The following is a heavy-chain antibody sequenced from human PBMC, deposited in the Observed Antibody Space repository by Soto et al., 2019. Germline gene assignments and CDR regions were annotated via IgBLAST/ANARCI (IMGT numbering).Heavy chain of an antibody. V-gene: IGHV3-74*01. CDR2: INTDGSST. D-gene: IGHD2-2*01. Sequence: GGSLRLSCIASGFTFSSYWMHWVRQAPGKGLVWVSRINTDGSSTDYADSVKGRFTISRDNSKNTLYLQMNSLRAEDTAVYYCAKDAYCISTSCPSNWFDPWGQGTLVTVSS. CDR3: AKDAYCISTSCPSNWFDP. J-gene: IGHJ5*02. CDR1: GFTFSSYW.